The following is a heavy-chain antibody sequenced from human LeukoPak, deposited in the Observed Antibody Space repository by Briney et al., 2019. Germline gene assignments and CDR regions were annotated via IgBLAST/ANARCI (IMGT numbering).Heavy chain of an antibody. V-gene: IGHV1-69*10. CDR1: GGTFSSYT. CDR3: ARGTRDGYNTRPFDY. D-gene: IGHD5-24*01. Sequence: SVKVSCKASGGTFSSYTISWVRQAPGQGLEWMGGIIPILGIANYAQKFQGRVTITADKSTSTAYMELSSLRSEDTAVYYCARGTRDGYNTRPFDYWGQGTLVTVSS. CDR2: IIPILGIA. J-gene: IGHJ4*02.